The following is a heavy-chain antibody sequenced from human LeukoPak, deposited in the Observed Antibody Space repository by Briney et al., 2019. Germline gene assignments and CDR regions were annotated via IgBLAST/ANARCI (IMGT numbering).Heavy chain of an antibody. CDR1: GFTFNNYG. CDR2: ISYDGSNE. D-gene: IGHD3-16*02. V-gene: IGHV3-30*18. J-gene: IGHJ4*02. Sequence: GGSLRLSCAASGFTFNNYGMHWVRQAPGKGLEWVAVISYDGSNEYYADSVKGRFTISRDNSKNTLYLQMNSLRAEDTAVYYCAKGASDYIWGSFRPPDDYWGQGTLVTVSS. CDR3: AKGASDYIWGSFRPPDDY.